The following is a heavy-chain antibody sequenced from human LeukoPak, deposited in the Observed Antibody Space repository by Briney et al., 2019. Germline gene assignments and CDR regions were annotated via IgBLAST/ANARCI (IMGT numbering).Heavy chain of an antibody. Sequence: ASVKVSCKASGYTFTGYYMHWVRQATGQGLEWMGWMNPNSGNTGYAQKFQGRVTMTRNTSISTAYMELSSLRSEDTAVYYCARIDSSSWYWIDYWGQGTLVTVSS. CDR1: GYTFTGYY. CDR3: ARIDSSSWYWIDY. V-gene: IGHV1-8*02. CDR2: MNPNSGNT. J-gene: IGHJ4*02. D-gene: IGHD6-13*01.